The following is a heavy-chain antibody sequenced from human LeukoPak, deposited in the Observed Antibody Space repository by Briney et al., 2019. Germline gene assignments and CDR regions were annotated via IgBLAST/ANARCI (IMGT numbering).Heavy chain of an antibody. CDR2: IKPDGSEK. CDR1: GFTFSTYW. Sequence: GGSLRLSCVASGFTFSTYWMSWVRQAPGKGLEWVAYIKPDGSEKSYVDSVKGRFTISRDNAKNSLYLQMNSLRAEDTAVYSCARGHWFDPWGQGTLVTVSS. V-gene: IGHV3-7*03. CDR3: ARGHWFDP. J-gene: IGHJ5*02.